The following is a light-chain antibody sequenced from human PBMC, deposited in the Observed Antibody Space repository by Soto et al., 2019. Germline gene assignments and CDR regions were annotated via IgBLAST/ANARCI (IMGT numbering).Light chain of an antibody. J-gene: IGKJ1*01. CDR2: GAS. CDR3: QQYGSPGT. CDR1: QSVSNNY. V-gene: IGKV3-20*01. Sequence: EIVLTQSPGNLSLSPGERATLSCSASQSVSNNYLAWYQQKPGQAPRPLIYGASNSATGSPDRFSGSGSGTDFTLTISRLEPEDFAVYYCQQYGSPGTFGQGTKVDIK.